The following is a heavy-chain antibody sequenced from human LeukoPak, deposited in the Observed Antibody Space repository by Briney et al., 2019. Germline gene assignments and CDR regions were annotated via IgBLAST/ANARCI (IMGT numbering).Heavy chain of an antibody. Sequence: GSLRLSCAASGFTFSSYSMNWVRQAPGKGLEWVSYNSSSSSTIYYADSVKGRFTISRDNAKNSLYLQMNSLRAEDTAVYYCARDLGGYDSDYWGQGTLVTVSS. V-gene: IGHV3-48*04. CDR1: GFTFSSYS. CDR3: ARDLGGYDSDY. J-gene: IGHJ4*02. CDR2: NSSSSSTI. D-gene: IGHD5-12*01.